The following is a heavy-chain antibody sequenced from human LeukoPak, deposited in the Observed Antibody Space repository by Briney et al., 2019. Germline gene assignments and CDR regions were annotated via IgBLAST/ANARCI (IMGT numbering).Heavy chain of an antibody. V-gene: IGHV4-30-2*01. CDR1: GGSISSGGYS. Sequence: SETLSLTCAVSGGSISSGGYSWSWLRQPPGKGLEWIGYIYHSGSTYYNPSLKSRVTISVDRSKNQFSLKLSSVTAADTAVYYCARETYYYGMDVWGQGTTVTVSS. J-gene: IGHJ6*02. CDR3: ARETYYYGMDV. CDR2: IYHSGST.